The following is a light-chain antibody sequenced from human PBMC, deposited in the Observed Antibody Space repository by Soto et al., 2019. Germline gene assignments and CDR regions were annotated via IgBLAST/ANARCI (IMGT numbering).Light chain of an antibody. J-gene: IGKJ1*01. CDR3: QQYHSYYPWT. CDR1: QSISSW. Sequence: DIQMTLSPSSLSASVGDRVTITCRASQSISSWVAWYQQKPGKPPKLLIYDASSLESGVPSRFSGSGSGTDFSLTITSLQPDDSATYYCQQYHSYYPWTFGQGTKVDIK. V-gene: IGKV1-5*01. CDR2: DAS.